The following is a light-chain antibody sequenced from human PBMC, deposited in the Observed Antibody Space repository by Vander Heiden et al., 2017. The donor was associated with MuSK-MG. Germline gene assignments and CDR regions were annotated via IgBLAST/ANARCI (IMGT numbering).Light chain of an antibody. CDR2: TAS. V-gene: IGKV1-12*01. J-gene: IGKJ5*01. Sequence: MTQSPSSVSASVGDRVTITCRASQGISPWLAWYRQKPGKAPELLIYTASSLQSGVPSRFSGSGSGTDFTLTISSLQSEDSATYYCQQANSVPITFGQGTRLEIK. CDR3: QQANSVPIT. CDR1: QGISPW.